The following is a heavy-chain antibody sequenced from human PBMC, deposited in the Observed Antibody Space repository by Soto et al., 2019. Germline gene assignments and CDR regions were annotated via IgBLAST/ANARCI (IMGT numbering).Heavy chain of an antibody. CDR2: IYPGDSDT. CDR3: ATSRKRATRHFWSGFSSAFDI. V-gene: IGHV5-51*03. CDR1: GYSFTSYS. D-gene: IGHD3-3*02. J-gene: IGHJ3*02. Sequence: EVLMVQSGAEVKKPGESLKISCKGSGYSFTSYSIGWVRQMPGKCLEWMGIIYPGDSDTRYSPSFQGQVTISADKSISTAYLQWSSLKASDTAMYYCATSRKRATRHFWSGFSSAFDIWGQRTMVTVSS.